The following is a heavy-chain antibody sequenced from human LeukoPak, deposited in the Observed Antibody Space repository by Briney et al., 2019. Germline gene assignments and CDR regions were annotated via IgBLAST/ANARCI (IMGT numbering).Heavy chain of an antibody. CDR2: IHYSGST. V-gene: IGHV4-39*07. CDR3: ARYTFGGYYFDY. CDR1: GGSISSSSFS. J-gene: IGHJ4*02. D-gene: IGHD3-16*01. Sequence: PSETVSLTCTVSGGSISSSSFSWGWIRQPPGKGLEWIGSIHYSGSTYYNPSLKSRVTISVDTSKNQFSLKLSSVTAADTAVYYCARYTFGGYYFDYWGQGTLVTVSS.